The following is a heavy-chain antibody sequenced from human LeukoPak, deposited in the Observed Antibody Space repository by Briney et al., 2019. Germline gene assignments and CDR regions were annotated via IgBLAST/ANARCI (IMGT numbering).Heavy chain of an antibody. CDR2: ISWNSGNI. J-gene: IGHJ6*02. CDR1: GFTFNDHA. D-gene: IGHD2-15*01. CDR3: ARETVVVVAANNYYYYGMDV. V-gene: IGHV3-9*01. Sequence: GGSLRLSCAASGFTFNDHAMHWVRQAPGKGLEWVSGISWNSGNIGYADSVKGRFTISRDNAKNSLYLQMNSLRAEDTAVYYCARETVVVVAANNYYYYGMDVWGQGTTVTVSS.